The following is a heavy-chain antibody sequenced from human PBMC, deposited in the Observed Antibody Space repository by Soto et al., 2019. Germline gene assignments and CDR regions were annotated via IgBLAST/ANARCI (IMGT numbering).Heavy chain of an antibody. CDR1: GYSFTSYW. D-gene: IGHD3-22*01. V-gene: IGHV5-51*01. Sequence: GESLKISCKGSGYSFTSYWIGWVRQMPGKGLEWMGIIYPGDSDTRYSPSFQGQVTISADKSISTAYLQWSSLKASDTAMYYCARPGTYYYDSSGYQDAFDIWGQGTMVTVSS. J-gene: IGHJ3*02. CDR2: IYPGDSDT. CDR3: ARPGTYYYDSSGYQDAFDI.